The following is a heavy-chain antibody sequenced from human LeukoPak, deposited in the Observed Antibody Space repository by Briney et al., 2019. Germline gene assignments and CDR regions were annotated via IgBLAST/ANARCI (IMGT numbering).Heavy chain of an antibody. V-gene: IGHV3-53*01. Sequence: GGSLRLSCAASGFTVSSNYMSWVRQAPGKGLEWVSVIYSGGSTYYADSVKGRFTISRDNSKNTLYLQMNSLRAEDTAVYYCAKSDSGSYSVYFGAFDIWGQGTMVTVSS. CDR3: AKSDSGSYSVYFGAFDI. CDR2: IYSGGST. D-gene: IGHD1-26*01. J-gene: IGHJ3*02. CDR1: GFTVSSNY.